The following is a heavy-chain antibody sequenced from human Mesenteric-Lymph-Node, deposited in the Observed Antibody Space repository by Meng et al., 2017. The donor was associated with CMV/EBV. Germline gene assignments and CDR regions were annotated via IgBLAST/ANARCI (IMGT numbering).Heavy chain of an antibody. Sequence: SETLSLTCAVHGGSFSGYYWSWIRQPPGKGLEWIGEINHSGSTNYNPSLKSRVTISVDTSKNQFSLKLSSVTAADTAVYYCARGIKVGAGLNWYFDLWGRGTLVTVSS. V-gene: IGHV4-34*01. D-gene: IGHD1-26*01. CDR3: ARGIKVGAGLNWYFDL. J-gene: IGHJ2*01. CDR1: GGSFSGYY. CDR2: INHSGST.